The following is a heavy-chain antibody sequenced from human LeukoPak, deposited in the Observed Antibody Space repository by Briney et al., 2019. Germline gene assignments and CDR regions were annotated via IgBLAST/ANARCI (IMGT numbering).Heavy chain of an antibody. Sequence: SETLSLTCTVSGGSISSGSYYWSWIRQPAGKGLEWIGRIYTSGSTNYNPSLKSRVTISVDTSKNQFSLKLSSVTAADTAVYYCARAKIGIAAAGTGYYFDYWGQGTLVTVSS. J-gene: IGHJ4*02. CDR1: GGSISSGSYY. V-gene: IGHV4-61*02. CDR3: ARAKIGIAAAGTGYYFDY. CDR2: IYTSGST. D-gene: IGHD6-13*01.